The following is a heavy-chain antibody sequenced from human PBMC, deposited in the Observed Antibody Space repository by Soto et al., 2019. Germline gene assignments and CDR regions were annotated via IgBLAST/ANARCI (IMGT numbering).Heavy chain of an antibody. V-gene: IGHV3-21*01. Sequence: GGSLRLSCAASGFTFSRYAMNWVRQAPGKGLEWVAYVDSFSNFIYYADSVRGRFTISRDNAANSLFLRMASLRAEDTATYYCARYPDVYCVGAAFSAHWAQ. CDR3: ARYPDVYCVGAAFSAH. J-gene: IGHJ1*01. CDR2: VDSFSNFI. D-gene: IGHD2-21*01. CDR1: GFTFSRYA.